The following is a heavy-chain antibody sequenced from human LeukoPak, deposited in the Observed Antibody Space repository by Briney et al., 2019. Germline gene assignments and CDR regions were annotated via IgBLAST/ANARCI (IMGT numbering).Heavy chain of an antibody. D-gene: IGHD3-22*01. CDR3: ARDAGYDSKAFDI. J-gene: IGHJ3*02. CDR2: ISGSGDAM. Sequence: GGSLRLSCVASGFTFNNHNMDWVRQAPGKGLEWISYISGSGDAMFYADSVQGRFTISRDNAKNSLYLQMNSLRAEDTAVYYCARDAGYDSKAFDIWGQGTMVTVSS. V-gene: IGHV3-48*04. CDR1: GFTFNNHN.